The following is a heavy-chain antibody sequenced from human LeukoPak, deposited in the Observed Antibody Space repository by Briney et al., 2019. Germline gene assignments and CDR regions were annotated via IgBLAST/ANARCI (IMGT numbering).Heavy chain of an antibody. J-gene: IGHJ4*01. V-gene: IGHV1-24*01. D-gene: IGHD3-3*01. Sequence: GASVKVSCKVSGYTLTELSMHWVRQAPGKGLEWMGGFDPEDGETIYAQKFQGRVTMTVNTSINTAYMDLSSLTSEDTAVYYCARGRRTGGYYSLVYWGQGALVSVSS. CDR1: GYTLTELS. CDR2: FDPEDGET. CDR3: ARGRRTGGYYSLVY.